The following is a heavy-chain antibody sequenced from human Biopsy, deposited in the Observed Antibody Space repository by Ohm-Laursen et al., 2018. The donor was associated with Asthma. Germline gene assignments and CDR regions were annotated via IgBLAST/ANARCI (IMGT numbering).Heavy chain of an antibody. CDR2: HDHVEDGT. CDR1: GYSLTDLS. V-gene: IGHV1-24*01. J-gene: IGHJ4*02. Sequence: GASVKVSCKISGYSLTDLSMHWVRQAPGQGLEWLGGHDHVEDGTVNARRCQGRAAMTEETSTDTAYMELISLSSDDTAVYYCASDFPKDYVRYNFQFWGQGTLVTVSS. CDR3: ASDFPKDYVRYNFQF. D-gene: IGHD4-17*01.